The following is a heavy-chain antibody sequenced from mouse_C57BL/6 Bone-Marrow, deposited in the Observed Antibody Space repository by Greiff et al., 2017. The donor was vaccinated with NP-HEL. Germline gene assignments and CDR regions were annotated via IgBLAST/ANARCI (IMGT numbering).Heavy chain of an antibody. V-gene: IGHV1-69*01. CDR3: ARSGGWFLDY. CDR2: IDPSDSYT. D-gene: IGHD2-3*01. Sequence: QVHVKQPGAELVMPGASVKLSCKASGYTFTSYWMHWVKQRPGQGLEWIGEIDPSDSYTNYNQKFKGKSTLTVDKSSSTAYMQLSSLTSEDSAVYYCARSGGWFLDYWGQGTTLTVSS. CDR1: GYTFTSYW. J-gene: IGHJ2*01.